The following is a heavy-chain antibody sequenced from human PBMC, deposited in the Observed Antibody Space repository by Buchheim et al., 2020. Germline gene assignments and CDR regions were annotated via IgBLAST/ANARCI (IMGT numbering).Heavy chain of an antibody. J-gene: IGHJ4*02. CDR2: IYYSGST. V-gene: IGHV4-30-4*08. CDR3: ARVMTGYSSSWYYFDF. D-gene: IGHD6-13*01. CDR1: GGSISSGGYY. Sequence: QVQLQESGPGLVKPSQTLSLTCTVSGGSISSGGYYWSWIRQHPGKGLEWIGYIYYSGSTYYNPSLRSQATILVDTSKNQFSLKLNSVTAADTAVYYCARVMTGYSSSWYYFDFWGQGTL.